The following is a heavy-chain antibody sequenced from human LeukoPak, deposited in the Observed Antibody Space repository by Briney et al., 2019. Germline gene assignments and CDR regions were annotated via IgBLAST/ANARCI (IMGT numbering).Heavy chain of an antibody. Sequence: SETLSLTCTVSGGSITTSGHYWGWIRQPPGKGLEWIGSIDYRERTTYNPSLKSRVTISADTSRNQFPLKLSSVTATDTAVYYCANYVSGTMRDYWGQGTLVTVSS. J-gene: IGHJ4*02. V-gene: IGHV4-39*01. CDR2: IDYRERT. CDR1: GGSITTSGHY. CDR3: ANYVSGTMRDY. D-gene: IGHD3-16*01.